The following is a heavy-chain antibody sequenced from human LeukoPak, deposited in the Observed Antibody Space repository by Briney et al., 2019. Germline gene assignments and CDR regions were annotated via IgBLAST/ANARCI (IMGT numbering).Heavy chain of an antibody. CDR1: GFTFGDYA. J-gene: IGHJ5*02. V-gene: IGHV3-7*01. CDR3: ARMVWGRLAMTPWFGDGGVWFDP. D-gene: IGHD3-10*01. Sequence: PGRSLRLSCTASGFTFGDYAMSWVRQAPGKGLEWVANIKQDGSEKYYVDSVKGRFTISRDNAKNSLYLQMNSLRAEDTAVYYCARMVWGRLAMTPWFGDGGVWFDPWGQGTLVTVSS. CDR2: IKQDGSEK.